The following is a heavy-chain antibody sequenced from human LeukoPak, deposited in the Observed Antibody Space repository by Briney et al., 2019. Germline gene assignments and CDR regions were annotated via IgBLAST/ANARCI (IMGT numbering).Heavy chain of an antibody. D-gene: IGHD3-9*01. CDR3: ARDFTRDYYDILTGL. CDR2: ISYDGSNK. CDR1: GFTFSSYG. J-gene: IGHJ4*02. Sequence: GGSLRLSCAASGFTFSSYGMHWVRKAPGKGLEWVAVISYDGSNKYYADSVKGRFTISRDNSKNTLYLQMNSLRAEDTAVYYCARDFTRDYYDILTGLWGQGTLVTVSS. V-gene: IGHV3-30*03.